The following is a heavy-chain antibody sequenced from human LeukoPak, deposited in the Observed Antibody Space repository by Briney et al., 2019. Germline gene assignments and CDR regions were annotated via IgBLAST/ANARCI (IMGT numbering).Heavy chain of an antibody. J-gene: IGHJ4*02. CDR2: INPSGGST. CDR1: GYTFTSYH. CDR3: ARGGGYYGSGSYYKRPFDY. V-gene: IGHV1-46*01. D-gene: IGHD3-10*01. Sequence: ASVKVSCKASGYTFTSYHMHWVRQAPGQGLEWMGIINPSGGSTSYAQKFQGRVTMTRDMSTSTVYMELSSLRSEDTAVYYCARGGGYYGSGSYYKRPFDYWGQGTLVTVSS.